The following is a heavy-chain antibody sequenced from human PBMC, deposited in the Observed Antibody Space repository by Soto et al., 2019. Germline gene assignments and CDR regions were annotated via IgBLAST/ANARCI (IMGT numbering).Heavy chain of an antibody. V-gene: IGHV3-48*02. CDR1: GFTFSSYS. D-gene: IGHD2-2*01. Sequence: EVQLVESGGGLVQPGGSLRLSCAASGFTFSSYSMNWVRQAPGKGLEWVSYISSSSSTIYYADSVKGRFIISRDNAKNSLYLQMNSLRDEDTAVYYCARDRGYCSSTSCYFSWFDPWGQGTLVTVSS. CDR2: ISSSSSTI. CDR3: ARDRGYCSSTSCYFSWFDP. J-gene: IGHJ5*02.